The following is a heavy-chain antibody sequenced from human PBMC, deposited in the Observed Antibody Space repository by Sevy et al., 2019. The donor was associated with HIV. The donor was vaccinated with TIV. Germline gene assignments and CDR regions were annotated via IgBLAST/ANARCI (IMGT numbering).Heavy chain of an antibody. CDR3: ARDWGKYCSGGRCYSPAFYYYGMDV. CDR1: GYTFINYG. V-gene: IGHV1-18*01. D-gene: IGHD2-15*01. Sequence: ASVKVSCKASGYTFINYGISWVRQAPGQGLEWMGWISTYNGNTNYAQKLQGRVTMTTDTSTSTAYMELRSLSSDDTAVYYCARDWGKYCSGGRCYSPAFYYYGMDVWGQGTTVTVSS. J-gene: IGHJ6*02. CDR2: ISTYNGNT.